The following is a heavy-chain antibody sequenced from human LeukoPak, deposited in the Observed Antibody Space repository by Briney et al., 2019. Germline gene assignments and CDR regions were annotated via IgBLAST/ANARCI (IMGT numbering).Heavy chain of an antibody. Sequence: QRGGSLRLSCAASGFTFSGSAMHWVRQASGKGLEWVGRIRNKTNNYATAYAASVKGRFTISRDDSKNTAYLQMNSLKTEDTAVYYCTIWVVTKYYWGQGTLVTVSS. D-gene: IGHD2-21*02. V-gene: IGHV3-73*01. CDR3: TIWVVTKYY. CDR1: GFTFSGSA. J-gene: IGHJ4*02. CDR2: IRNKTNNYAT.